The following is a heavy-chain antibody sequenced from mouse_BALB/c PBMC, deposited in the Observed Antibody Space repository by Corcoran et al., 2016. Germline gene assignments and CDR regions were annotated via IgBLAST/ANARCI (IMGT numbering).Heavy chain of an antibody. D-gene: IGHD4-1*01. CDR1: GFNLKDTY. V-gene: IGHV14-3*02. Sequence: EVQMQQSGAELVKPGASVKLSCTASGFNLKDTYMHWVKQRPEQGLEWIGRIDPANGNTKYDPKFQGKATITADTSSNTAYLQLSSLTSEDTAVYYCANWDWYFDVWGAETTVTVSS. CDR2: IDPANGNT. CDR3: ANWDWYFDV. J-gene: IGHJ1*01.